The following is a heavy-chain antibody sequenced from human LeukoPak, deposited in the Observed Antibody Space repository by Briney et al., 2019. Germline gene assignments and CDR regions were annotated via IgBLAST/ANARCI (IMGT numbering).Heavy chain of an antibody. Sequence: GGSLRLSCAASGFTFSSYAMSWVRQAPGKGLEWVSVISGSGGSTYYADSVKGRFTISRDNSKNTLYLQMNSLRAEDTAVYYCAKRGRYYEFEYWGQGTLVSVCS. D-gene: IGHD1-26*01. CDR1: GFTFSSYA. CDR3: AKRGRYYEFEY. J-gene: IGHJ4*02. CDR2: ISGSGGST. V-gene: IGHV3-23*01.